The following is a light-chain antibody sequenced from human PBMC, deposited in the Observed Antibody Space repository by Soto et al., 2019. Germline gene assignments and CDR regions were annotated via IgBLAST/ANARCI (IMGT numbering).Light chain of an antibody. V-gene: IGKV3-20*01. CDR3: QQYDISGIT. CDR2: GAS. Sequence: EIVLTQSPGTLSLSPGERATLSCRASQSVSSSFLAWYQQKPGQAPRLLIYGASSRATGIPDRFSGSGSGTDFTLNISRLEHEDFAVYYCQQYDISGITFGQGTKVEVK. CDR1: QSVSSSF. J-gene: IGKJ1*01.